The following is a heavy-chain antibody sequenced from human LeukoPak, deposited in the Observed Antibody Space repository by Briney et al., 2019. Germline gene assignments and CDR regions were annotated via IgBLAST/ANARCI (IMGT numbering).Heavy chain of an antibody. V-gene: IGHV4-59*01. CDR1: GGSISSYY. CDR2: IYYTGST. J-gene: IGHJ4*02. D-gene: IGHD6-13*01. CDR3: ARNLIPEQLVLNF. Sequence: PSETLSLTCTVSGGSISSYYWNWIRQPPGKGLEWIGYIYYTGSTNYNPSLKSRVTMSVDTSKNQFSLNLKSVTPEDTAVYYCARNLIPEQLVLNFWGQGTLVTVSS.